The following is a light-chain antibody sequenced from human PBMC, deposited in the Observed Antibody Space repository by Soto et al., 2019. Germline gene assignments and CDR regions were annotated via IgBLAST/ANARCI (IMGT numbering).Light chain of an antibody. CDR2: KAS. J-gene: IGKJ1*01. CDR1: QNINTW. V-gene: IGKV1-5*03. CDR3: QQYNSYWT. Sequence: DIQMTQSPSNLSASVGDRVTITCRASQNINTWLAWYQQKPGKAPNLLIYKASTLESGVPSRFNGSGSGTEFTLTISSLQPADFATYYCQQYNSYWTFGPGTKVDIK.